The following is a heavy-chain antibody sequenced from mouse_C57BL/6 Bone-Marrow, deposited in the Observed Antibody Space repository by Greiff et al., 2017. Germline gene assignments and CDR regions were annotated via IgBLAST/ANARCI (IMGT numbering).Heavy chain of an antibody. CDR2: IYPGSGST. CDR1: GYTFTSYW. CDR3: ARRGDGTAQAMEGFDY. V-gene: IGHV1-55*01. Sequence: QVHVKQPGAELVKPGASVKMSCKASGYTFTSYWITWVKQRPGQGLEWIGDIYPGSGSTNYNEKFKSKATLTVDTSSSTAYMQLSSLTSEDSAVYYCARRGDGTAQAMEGFDYWGQGTTLTVSS. J-gene: IGHJ2*01. D-gene: IGHD3-2*02.